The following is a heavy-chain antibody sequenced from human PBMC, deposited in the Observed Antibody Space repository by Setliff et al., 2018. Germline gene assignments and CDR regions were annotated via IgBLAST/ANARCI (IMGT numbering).Heavy chain of an antibody. D-gene: IGHD3-3*01. CDR3: ARMSGFQYIDV. CDR2: IYTSWST. V-gene: IGHV4-4*07. Sequence: ETLSLTCTVSGGSFSTYYWGWFRQPAGKELEWIGQIYTSWSTNYNPSLKSRVTISLDTSKNQFSLSLTSVTAEDTAVYYCARMSGFQYIDVWDKGATVTVSS. J-gene: IGHJ6*03. CDR1: GGSFSTYY.